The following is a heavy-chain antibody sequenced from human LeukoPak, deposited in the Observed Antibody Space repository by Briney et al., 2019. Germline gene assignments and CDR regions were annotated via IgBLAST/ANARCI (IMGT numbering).Heavy chain of an antibody. CDR3: ASDTDYGFLY. V-gene: IGHV4-30-4*08. CDR1: GGSISSGDYY. D-gene: IGHD4-17*01. Sequence: SETLSLTCTVSGGSISSGDYYWSWIRQPPGKGLEWIGYIYYSGSTYYNPSLKSRVTISVDTSRNQFSLKLSSVTAADTAVYYCASDTDYGFLYWGQGTLVTVSS. CDR2: IYYSGST. J-gene: IGHJ4*02.